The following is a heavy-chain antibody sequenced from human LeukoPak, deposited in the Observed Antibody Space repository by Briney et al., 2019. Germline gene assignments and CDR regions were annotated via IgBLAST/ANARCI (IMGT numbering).Heavy chain of an antibody. J-gene: IGHJ3*02. CDR1: GFPGITFSNAW. D-gene: IGHD4-23*01. V-gene: IGHV3-73*01. CDR2: IRSKGDGHAT. CDR3: TSGETVVIRNDVSDI. Sequence: PGGSLRLSCAASGFPGITFSNAWMNWVRQASGKGLEWVGRIRSKGDGHATAYAASVQGRFALSRDDSKNTAYLQMNSLETDDTAVYYCTSGETVVIRNDVSDIWGQGTMVTVSS.